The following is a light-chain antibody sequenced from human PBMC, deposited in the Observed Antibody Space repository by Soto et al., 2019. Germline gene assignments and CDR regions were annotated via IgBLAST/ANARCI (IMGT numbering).Light chain of an antibody. CDR3: NSNTNIGTFWV. CDR1: SSDVGGYSH. CDR2: EVV. Sequence: QSALTQPASLSGSPGQSITISCTGTSSDVGGYSHVSWYQQHPGKVPKLLIYEVVNRPSGVSNRFSGSKSGNTASLTISGLQAEDEADYYCNSNTNIGTFWVFGGGTKLTVL. J-gene: IGLJ3*02. V-gene: IGLV2-14*01.